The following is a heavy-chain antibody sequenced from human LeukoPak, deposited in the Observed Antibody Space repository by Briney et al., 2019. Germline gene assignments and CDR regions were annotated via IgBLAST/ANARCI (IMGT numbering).Heavy chain of an antibody. CDR1: GFTFSNAW. CDR2: IKSKTDGGTT. V-gene: IGHV3-15*01. Sequence: PGGSLRLSCAPSGFTFSNAWMSWVRQAPGKGLEWVGRIKSKTDGGTTDYAAPVKGRFTISRDDSKNTLYLQMNSLRAEDTAVYYCAGRYYYCDIWGQGTMVTVSS. J-gene: IGHJ3*02. CDR3: AGRYYYCDI. D-gene: IGHD3-10*01.